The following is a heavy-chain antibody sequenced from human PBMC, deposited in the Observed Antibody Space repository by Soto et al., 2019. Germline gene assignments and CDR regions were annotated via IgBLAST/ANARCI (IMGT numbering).Heavy chain of an antibody. CDR2: ISSSSSYI. J-gene: IGHJ6*03. D-gene: IGHD2-15*01. CDR1: GFTFSSYA. Sequence: GGSLRLSCAASGFTFSSYAMSWVRQAPGKGLEWVSSISSSSSYIYYADSVKGRFTISRDNAKNSLYLQMNSLRAEDTAVYYCARDFVVVVAATPTSYYYYMDVWGKGTTVTVSS. V-gene: IGHV3-21*01. CDR3: ARDFVVVVAATPTSYYYYMDV.